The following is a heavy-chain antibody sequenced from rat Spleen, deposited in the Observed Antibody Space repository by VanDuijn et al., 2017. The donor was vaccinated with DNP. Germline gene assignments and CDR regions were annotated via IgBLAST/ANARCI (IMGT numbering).Heavy chain of an antibody. Sequence: EVQLVESGGGLVQPGRSLKLSCAASGFTFNNYGMAWVRQAPTKGLEWVASITNSGGSTYYRDSVKGRFTISRDNAKSSLYLQMNSLKSEDTATYYCTRGVFYRSSWAFDYWGQGVMVTVSP. CDR3: TRGVFYRSSWAFDY. CDR2: ITNSGGST. V-gene: IGHV5S13*01. CDR1: GFTFNNYG. D-gene: IGHD1-11*01. J-gene: IGHJ2*01.